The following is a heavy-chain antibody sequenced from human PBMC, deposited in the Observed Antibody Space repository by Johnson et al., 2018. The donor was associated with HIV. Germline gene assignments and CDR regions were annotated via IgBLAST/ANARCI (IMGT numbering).Heavy chain of an antibody. CDR2: IKQDGSEK. J-gene: IGHJ3*02. Sequence: VQLVESGGGLVQPGGSLRLSCAASGFTLSTYWMSWVRQAPGKGLEWVANIKQDGSEKYCVDSVKGRFTISRDNAKNSLYLQMNSLRAEDTAVYYCARDLRWSYDAFDIWGQGTMVTVSS. CDR3: ARDLRWSYDAFDI. CDR1: GFTLSTYW. V-gene: IGHV3-7*01. D-gene: IGHD5-24*01.